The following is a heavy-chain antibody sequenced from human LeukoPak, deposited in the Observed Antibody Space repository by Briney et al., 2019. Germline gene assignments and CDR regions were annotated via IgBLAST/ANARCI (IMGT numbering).Heavy chain of an antibody. D-gene: IGHD3-10*01. CDR1: GFSFSTYG. J-gene: IGHJ4*02. CDR2: ISHDGSNK. V-gene: IGHV3-30*03. CDR3: ARGMGAAGSSQFDY. Sequence: PGGSLRLSCAASGFSFSTYGMHWVRQAPGKGLEWVAIISHDGSNKYYADSVKGRFTISRDNSKNTLYLQMNSLRAEDTAVYYCARGMGAAGSSQFDYWGQGTLVTVSS.